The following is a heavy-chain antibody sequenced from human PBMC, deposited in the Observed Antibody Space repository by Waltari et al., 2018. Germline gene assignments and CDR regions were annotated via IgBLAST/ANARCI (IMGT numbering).Heavy chain of an antibody. D-gene: IGHD6-13*01. J-gene: IGHJ4*02. CDR1: CFTFRNYW. Sequence: EVQLVESGGGLVQPGGSLGLSCAASCFTFRNYWISWVRQAPGKGMEWVANIKEDVNEKDYVDSVKGRFTISRDNGMNSVYLQVNSLRVEDSAVYYCARENAGIASSGDPPALDYWGQGTLVTVFS. V-gene: IGHV3-7*04. CDR2: IKEDVNEK. CDR3: ARENAGIASSGDPPALDY.